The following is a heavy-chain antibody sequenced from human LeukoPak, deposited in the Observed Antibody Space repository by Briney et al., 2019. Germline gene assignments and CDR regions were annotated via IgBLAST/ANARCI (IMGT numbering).Heavy chain of an antibody. D-gene: IGHD6-19*01. CDR2: INPNSGGT. V-gene: IGHV1-18*01. Sequence: ASVKVSCKASGYTFTSYGISWVRQAPGQGLEWMGWINPNSGGTNYAQKLQGRVTMTTDTSTSTAYMELSSLRSEDTAVYYCARDIISSGRLNWFDPWGQGTLVTVSS. CDR3: ARDIISSGRLNWFDP. CDR1: GYTFTSYG. J-gene: IGHJ5*02.